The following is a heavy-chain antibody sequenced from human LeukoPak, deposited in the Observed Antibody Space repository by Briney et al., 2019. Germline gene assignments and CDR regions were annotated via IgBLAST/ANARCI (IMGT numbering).Heavy chain of an antibody. CDR3: ARVSALRSYYYYYGMDV. CDR2: INHSGST. J-gene: IGHJ6*02. Sequence: YPSETLSLTCAVYGGSFSGYYWSWIRQPPGKGLERIGEINHSGSTNYNPSLKSRVTISVDTSKNQFSLKLSSVTAADTAVYYCARVSALRSYYYYYGMDVWGQGTTVTVSS. CDR1: GGSFSGYY. V-gene: IGHV4-34*01.